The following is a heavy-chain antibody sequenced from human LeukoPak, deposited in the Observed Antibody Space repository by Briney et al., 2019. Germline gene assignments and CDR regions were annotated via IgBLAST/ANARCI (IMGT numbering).Heavy chain of an antibody. CDR3: AKDIVVVPAAGDYFDY. V-gene: IGHV3-20*04. Sequence: PGGSLRLSCAASGFTFDDYGMSWVRQAPGKGLEWVSGINWNGGSTGYADSVKGRFTISRDNAKNSLYLQMNSLRAEDTAVYYCAKDIVVVPAAGDYFDYWGQGTLVTVSS. D-gene: IGHD2-2*01. CDR1: GFTFDDYG. CDR2: INWNGGST. J-gene: IGHJ4*02.